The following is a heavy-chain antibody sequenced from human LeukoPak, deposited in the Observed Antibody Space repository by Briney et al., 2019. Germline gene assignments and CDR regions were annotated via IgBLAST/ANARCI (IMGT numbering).Heavy chain of an antibody. CDR3: ARHRWIAAAGIIDY. CDR1: GGSISSGSYY. D-gene: IGHD6-13*01. V-gene: IGHV4-39*01. J-gene: IGHJ4*02. CDR2: IYYSGST. Sequence: PSQTLSLTCTVSGGSISSGSYYWSWIRQPAGKGLEWIGSIYYSGSTYYNPSLKSRVTISVDTSKNQFSLKLSSVTAADTAVYYCARHRWIAAAGIIDYWGQGTLVTVSS.